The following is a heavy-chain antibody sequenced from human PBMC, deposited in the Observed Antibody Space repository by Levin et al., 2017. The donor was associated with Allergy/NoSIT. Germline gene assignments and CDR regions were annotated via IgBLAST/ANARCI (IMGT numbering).Heavy chain of an antibody. CDR1: GYTFTSYG. CDR2: ISAYNGNT. J-gene: IGHJ4*02. D-gene: IGHD6-13*01. CDR3: ARDGYPGIAAAGTFPLV. V-gene: IGHV1-18*01. Sequence: ASVKVSCKASGYTFTSYGISWVRQAPGQGLEWMGWISAYNGNTNYAQKLQGRVTMTTDTSTSTAYMELRSLRSDDTAVYYCARDGYPGIAAAGTFPLVWGQGTLVTVSS.